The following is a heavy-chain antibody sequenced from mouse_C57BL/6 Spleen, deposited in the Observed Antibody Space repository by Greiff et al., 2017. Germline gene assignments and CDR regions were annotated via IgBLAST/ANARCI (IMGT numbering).Heavy chain of an antibody. CDR1: GFTFSSYA. CDR3: TRDDGGAMDY. J-gene: IGHJ4*01. Sequence: EVQLQESGEGLVKPGGSLKLSCAASGFTFSSYAMSWVRQTPEKRLEWVAYISSGGDYNYYAAIVKGRFTISSDNARDTLYLQMGSLKSEDTAIYYCTRDDGGAMDYWGQGTSLTVSS. V-gene: IGHV5-9-1*02. D-gene: IGHD2-12*01. CDR2: ISSGGDYN.